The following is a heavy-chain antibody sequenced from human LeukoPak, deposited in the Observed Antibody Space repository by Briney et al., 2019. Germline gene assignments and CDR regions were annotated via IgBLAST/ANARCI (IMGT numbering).Heavy chain of an antibody. V-gene: IGHV1-24*01. CDR3: ATDRQENTSGYYHVDY. Sequence: ASVKVSCKVSVYTLTELSMHWVRQAPGKGREWMGGFDPEDGETIYAQKFQGRVTMTEDTSTDTAYMELSSLRSEDTAVYYCATDRQENTSGYYHVDYWGQGTLVTVSS. D-gene: IGHD3-22*01. CDR1: VYTLTELS. CDR2: FDPEDGET. J-gene: IGHJ4*02.